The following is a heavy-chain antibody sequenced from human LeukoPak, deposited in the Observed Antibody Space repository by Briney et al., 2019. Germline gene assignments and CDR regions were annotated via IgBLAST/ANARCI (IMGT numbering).Heavy chain of an antibody. V-gene: IGHV3-48*03. D-gene: IGHD1-1*01. Sequence: GGSLRLSCAASGFTFSSYEMNWVRQAPGKGLEWVSYISSSGSTIYYADSVKGRFTISRDNAKNSLYLQMNSLRAEDTAVYYCARGVDWNAIDYWGQGTLVTVSS. CDR3: ARGVDWNAIDY. J-gene: IGHJ4*02. CDR2: ISSSGSTI. CDR1: GFTFSSYE.